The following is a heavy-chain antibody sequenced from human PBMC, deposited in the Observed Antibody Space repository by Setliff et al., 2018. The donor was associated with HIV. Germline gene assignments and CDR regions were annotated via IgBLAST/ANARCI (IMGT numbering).Heavy chain of an antibody. CDR3: ARHQVIPTVIGAFDI. J-gene: IGHJ3*02. D-gene: IGHD3-16*02. V-gene: IGHV4-39*01. CDR1: GDTISTSNSY. CDR2: LYYGGST. Sequence: SETLSLTCTVSGDTISTSNSYWGWVRQPPGKGLEWIGSLYYGGSTYYNPSLKSRVTISVDTSKNHFSLKLSSVTAADTAVYYCARHQVIPTVIGAFDIWGQGTVVTVSS.